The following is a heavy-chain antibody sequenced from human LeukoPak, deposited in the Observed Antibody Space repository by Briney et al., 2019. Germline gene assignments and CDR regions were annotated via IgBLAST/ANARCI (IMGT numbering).Heavy chain of an antibody. CDR2: IHPSDSDT. V-gene: IGHV5-51*01. CDR3: ARYGGDSARFADY. J-gene: IGHJ4*02. Sequence: GESLKISCETSGYTFTSYWIAWVRQMLGKGLEWMGTIHPSDSDTRYNPSFQGQVTISADKSISTAYLQWSMKASDTAMYFCARYGGDSARFADYWGQGTLVTVSS. CDR1: GYTFTSYW. D-gene: IGHD4-23*01.